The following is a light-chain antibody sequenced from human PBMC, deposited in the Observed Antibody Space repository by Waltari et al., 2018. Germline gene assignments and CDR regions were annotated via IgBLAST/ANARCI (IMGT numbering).Light chain of an antibody. CDR2: GQN. CDR1: SLRSYF. CDR3: SSRNISGFRHV. J-gene: IGLJ1*01. V-gene: IGLV3-19*01. Sequence: SSDPTQDPAVSVALGQTVRITCPGDSLRSYFATWYQQKPGQAPVLVIFGQNKRPSGIPDRFSGSSARNTASLTITGAHAEDGADYYCSSRNISGFRHVFGTGTKVTV.